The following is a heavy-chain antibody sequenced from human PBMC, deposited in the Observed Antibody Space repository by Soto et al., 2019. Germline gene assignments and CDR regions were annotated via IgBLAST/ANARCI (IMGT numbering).Heavy chain of an antibody. CDR3: ARHLLHYDIWSGYSAYFYYGMDV. CDR1: GFTFSSYE. D-gene: IGHD3-3*01. CDR2: ISDSGNTI. J-gene: IGHJ6*02. V-gene: IGHV3-48*03. Sequence: EVQLVESGGGSVPPGGSLRLSCAASGFTFSSYEMNWVRQAPGKGLEWVSYISDSGNTIYYADSVKGRFTVSRDNAQNSVYLHMNNLRAEDTAVYYCARHLLHYDIWSGYSAYFYYGMDVWGPGTTVTVSS.